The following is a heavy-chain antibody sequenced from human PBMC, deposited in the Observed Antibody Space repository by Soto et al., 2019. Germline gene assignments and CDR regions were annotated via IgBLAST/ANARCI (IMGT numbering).Heavy chain of an antibody. V-gene: IGHV4-39*01. J-gene: IGHJ6*02. CDR1: GGSTSSSSYY. Sequence: SETLSLTCTGSGGSTSSSSYYWGWIRQPTGKGLEWIGSIYYSGSTYYNPCLKSRVTISVDTSKNQFSLKLSSVTAADTAVYYCQGSGKSVLKATSACQPGMTLWPQATPFPSP. CDR3: QGSGKSVLKATSACQPGMTL. D-gene: IGHD3-10*01. CDR2: IYYSGST.